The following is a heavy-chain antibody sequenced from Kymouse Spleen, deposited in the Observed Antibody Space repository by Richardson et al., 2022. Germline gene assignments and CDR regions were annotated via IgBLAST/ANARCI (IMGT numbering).Heavy chain of an antibody. V-gene: IGHV4-59*01. D-gene: IGHD6-13*01. J-gene: IGHJ1*01. CDR2: IYYSGST. Sequence: QVQLQESGPGLVKPSETLSLTCTVSGGSISSYYWSWIRQPPGKGLEWIGYIYYSGSTNYNPSLKSRVTISVDTSKNQFSLKLSSVTAADTAVYYCARDSSSWEYFQHWGQGTLVTVSS. CDR1: GGSISSYY. CDR3: ARDSSSWEYFQH.